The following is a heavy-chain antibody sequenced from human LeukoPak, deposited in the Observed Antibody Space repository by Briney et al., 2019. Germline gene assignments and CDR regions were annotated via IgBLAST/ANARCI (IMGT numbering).Heavy chain of an antibody. CDR2: IGGTGDRT. V-gene: IGHV3-23*01. CDR1: RFTSSSYA. CDR3: AKDPVVYHGGSGWHYFDY. Sequence: PGGSLRLSCAASRFTSSSYAMSWVRQAPGRGLEWVATIGGTGDRTYYADSVKGRFTISRDNSMDTPFLQMNSLKGEDTAVYYCAKDPVVYHGGSGWHYFDYWGQGTLVTVSS. J-gene: IGHJ4*02. D-gene: IGHD6-19*01.